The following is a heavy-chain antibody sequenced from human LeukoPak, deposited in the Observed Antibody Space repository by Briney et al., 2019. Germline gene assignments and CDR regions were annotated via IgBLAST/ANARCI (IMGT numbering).Heavy chain of an antibody. CDR2: IYPGDSDT. CDR1: GYSFSSYW. D-gene: IGHD6-13*01. J-gene: IGHJ4*02. V-gene: IGHV5-51*01. CDR3: ARHRTPAAVPDY. Sequence: GESLKISCKGSGYSFSSYWIVWVRQVPGKGLEWMGIIYPGDSDTRYSPTFQGQVTISADKSISTAYLQWSSLKASDTAMYYCARHRTPAAVPDYWGQGTLVTVSS.